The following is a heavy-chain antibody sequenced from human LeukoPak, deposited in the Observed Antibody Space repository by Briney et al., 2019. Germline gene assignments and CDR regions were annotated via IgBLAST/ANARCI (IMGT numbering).Heavy chain of an antibody. V-gene: IGHV4-4*07. Sequence: PSETLSLTCTVSGGSISSYYWSRIRQPAGKGLEWIGRIYTSGSTNYNPSLKSRVTMSVDTSKNQFSLKLSSVTAADTAVYYCARDLNSRAYYDFWSGYSDPNWFDPWGQGTLVTVSS. CDR3: ARDLNSRAYYDFWSGYSDPNWFDP. D-gene: IGHD3-3*01. CDR2: IYTSGST. J-gene: IGHJ5*02. CDR1: GGSISSYY.